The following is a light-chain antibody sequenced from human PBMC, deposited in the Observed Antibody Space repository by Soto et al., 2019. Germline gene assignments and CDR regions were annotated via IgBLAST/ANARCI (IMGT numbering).Light chain of an antibody. V-gene: IGLV2-14*03. CDR1: SSDVGGYNY. CDR3: CSYSSGSTPWV. Sequence: SALTQPASASGSPGQSITISCTGTSSDVGGYNYVSWYQHHPGKAPKLIIFDVSDRPSGISDRFSASKSGNTASLTISALQAEDEADYYCCSYSSGSTPWVFGTGTKVPVL. J-gene: IGLJ1*01. CDR2: DVS.